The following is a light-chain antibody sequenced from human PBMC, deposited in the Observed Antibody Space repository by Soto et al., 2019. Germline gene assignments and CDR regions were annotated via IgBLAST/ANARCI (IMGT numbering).Light chain of an antibody. V-gene: IGKV4-1*01. CDR3: HQYYGFPRT. CDR1: QSVLYSSDNKNY. CDR2: WAS. Sequence: DIVMTQSPDSLAVSLGERATINCKTSQSVLYSSDNKNYLAWYQQKPRQPPKLLIYWASARESGVPDRFSGSGSGTDFSLTISSLQAEDVAVYYCHQYYGFPRTFGQGTKLEIK. J-gene: IGKJ2*01.